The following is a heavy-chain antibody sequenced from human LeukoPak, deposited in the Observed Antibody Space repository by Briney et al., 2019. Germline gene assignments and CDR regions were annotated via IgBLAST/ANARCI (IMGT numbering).Heavy chain of an antibody. J-gene: IGHJ5*02. CDR2: IYYSGST. CDR3: ARYCSSTNCYKGGFDP. Sequence: SETLSLTCTVSGGSISSGGYYRSWIRQHPGKGLEWIGYIYYSGSTYSNPSLKSRVTISVDTSKNQFSLNLSSVTAADTAVYYCARYCSSTNCYKGGFDPWGQGTLVTVSS. D-gene: IGHD2-2*02. CDR1: GGSISSGGYY. V-gene: IGHV4-31*03.